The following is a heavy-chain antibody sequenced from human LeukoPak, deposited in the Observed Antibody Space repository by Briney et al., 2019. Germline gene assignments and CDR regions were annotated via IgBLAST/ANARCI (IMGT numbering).Heavy chain of an antibody. CDR2: ISSSGSST. V-gene: IGHV3-23*01. J-gene: IGHJ5*02. CDR3: AKDRGQLVPKYNWYDP. CDR1: GFTFSSYA. Sequence: GGSLRLSCAASGFTFSSYAMNWVRQAPGKGLEWVSAISSSGSSTYYADSVKGRFTISRDNSKNTLYLQMNSLRAEDTAVYYCAKDRGQLVPKYNWYDPWGQGTLVTVSS. D-gene: IGHD6-6*01.